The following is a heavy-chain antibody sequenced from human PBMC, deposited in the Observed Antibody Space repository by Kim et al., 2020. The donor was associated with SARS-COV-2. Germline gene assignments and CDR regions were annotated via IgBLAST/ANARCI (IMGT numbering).Heavy chain of an antibody. CDR3: ARELVGATSSVY. D-gene: IGHD1-26*01. J-gene: IGHJ4*02. CDR2: IYYSGST. V-gene: IGHV4-39*07. CDR1: GGSISSSSYY. Sequence: SETLSLTCTVSGGSISSSSYYWGWIRQPPGKGLEWIGSIYYSGSTYYNPSLKSRVTISVDTSKNQFSLKLSSVTAADTAVYYCARELVGATSSVYWGQGTLVTVSS.